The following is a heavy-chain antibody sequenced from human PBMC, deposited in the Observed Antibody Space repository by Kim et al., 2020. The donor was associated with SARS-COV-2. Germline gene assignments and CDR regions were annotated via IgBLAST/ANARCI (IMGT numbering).Heavy chain of an antibody. D-gene: IGHD3-9*01. CDR1: GFTFSSYS. CDR3: ARDRLLTGSYYYYGMDV. V-gene: IGHV3-21*01. Sequence: GGSLRLSCAASGFTFSSYSMNWVRQAPGKGLEWVSSISSSSSYIYYADSVKGRFTISRDNAKNSLYLQMNSLRAEDTAVYYCARDRLLTGSYYYYGMDVWGQGTTVTVSS. J-gene: IGHJ6*02. CDR2: ISSSSSYI.